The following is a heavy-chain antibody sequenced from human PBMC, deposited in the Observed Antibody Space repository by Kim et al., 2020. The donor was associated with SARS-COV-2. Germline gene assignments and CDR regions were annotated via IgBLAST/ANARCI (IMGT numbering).Heavy chain of an antibody. J-gene: IGHJ5*02. CDR1: GYTFTSYA. D-gene: IGHD5-12*01. CDR2: INAGNGNT. CDR3: ARDGYVAKGFDP. V-gene: IGHV1-3*01. Sequence: ASVKVSCKASGYTFTSYAMHWVRQAPGQRLEWMGWINAGNGNTKYSQKFQGRVTITRDTSASTAYMELSSLRSEDTAVYYCARDGYVAKGFDPWGQGTLVTVSS.